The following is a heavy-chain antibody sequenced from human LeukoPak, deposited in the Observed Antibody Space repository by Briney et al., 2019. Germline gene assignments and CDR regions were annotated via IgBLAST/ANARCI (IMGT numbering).Heavy chain of an antibody. D-gene: IGHD3-22*01. V-gene: IGHV3-30*02. J-gene: IGHJ5*02. CDR1: GFTFSTYG. CDR3: AKDYYDSSGYTGWFDP. CDR2: IRDDGSNK. Sequence: GGSLRLSCAASGFTFSTYGMHWVCQAPGKGLEWVTFIRDDGSNKHYADSVKGRFTISRDNSKNTLYLQMNSLRAEDTAVYYCAKDYYDSSGYTGWFDPWGQGTLVTVSS.